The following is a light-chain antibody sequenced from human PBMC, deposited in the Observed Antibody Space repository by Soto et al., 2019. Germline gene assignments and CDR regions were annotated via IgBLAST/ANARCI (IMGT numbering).Light chain of an antibody. CDR1: SSDVGTYNY. J-gene: IGLJ3*02. Sequence: QSALTQPRSVSGSPGQSVTISCTGTSSDVGTYNYVSWYQLHPGKAPKLIIYDVTTRPSGVPDRFSGSKSGNTASLTISGLQAEDEADYYCCSYAGSYTLVFGGGTKLTVL. V-gene: IGLV2-11*01. CDR3: CSYAGSYTLV. CDR2: DVT.